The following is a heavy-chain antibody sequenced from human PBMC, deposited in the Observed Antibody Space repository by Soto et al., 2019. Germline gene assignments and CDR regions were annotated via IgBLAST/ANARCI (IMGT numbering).Heavy chain of an antibody. V-gene: IGHV3-48*03. D-gene: IGHD6-13*01. CDR1: GFTFSSYE. J-gene: IGHJ4*02. CDR2: ISSSGSTI. CDR3: ARDLSSSSWENFDY. Sequence: PVGSLRLSCAASGFTFSSYEMNWVRQAPGKGLEWVSYISSSGSTIYYADSVKGRFTISRDNAKNSLYLQMNSLRAEDTAVYYCARDLSSSSWENFDYWGQGTLVTVSS.